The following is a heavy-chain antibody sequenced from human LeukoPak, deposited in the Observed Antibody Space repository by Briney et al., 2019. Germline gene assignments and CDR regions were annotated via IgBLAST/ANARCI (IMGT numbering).Heavy chain of an antibody. CDR2: IYYSGST. Sequence: SETLSLTCTVSGGSISGSSYHWGWIRQPPGKGLEWIGSIYYSGSTYYNPSLKSRVTISVDRSKNQFSLKLSSVTAADTAVYYCARATLRQYQNWGQGTLVTVSS. CDR3: ARATLRQYQN. CDR1: GGSISGSSYH. J-gene: IGHJ4*02. V-gene: IGHV4-39*07. D-gene: IGHD3-3*01.